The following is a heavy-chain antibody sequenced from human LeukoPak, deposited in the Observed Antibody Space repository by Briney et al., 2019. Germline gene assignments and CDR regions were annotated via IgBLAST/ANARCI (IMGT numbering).Heavy chain of an antibody. Sequence: GGSLRLSCAASGFTFSNYNMNWVRQAPGKGLEWVSSISSTRSSYIYYAESVKGRFTISRDNAKHSLYLQMSSLRAEDTAVYYCARDWTTVTFPDAFDIWGQGTMVTVSS. D-gene: IGHD4-17*01. CDR1: GFTFSNYN. V-gene: IGHV3-21*01. CDR3: ARDWTTVTFPDAFDI. J-gene: IGHJ3*02. CDR2: ISSTRSSYI.